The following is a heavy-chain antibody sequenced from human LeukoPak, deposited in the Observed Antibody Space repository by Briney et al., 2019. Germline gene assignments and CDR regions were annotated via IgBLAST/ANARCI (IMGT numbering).Heavy chain of an antibody. Sequence: SETLSLTCTVSGGSISSSSYYWGWIRQPPGKGLEWIGSIYYSGSTYYNPSLKSRVTISVDTSKNQFSLKLSPVTAADTAVYYCAVHDSSGYYLHWGQGTLVTVSS. V-gene: IGHV4-39*01. CDR2: IYYSGST. CDR1: GGSISSSSYY. CDR3: AVHDSSGYYLH. D-gene: IGHD3-22*01. J-gene: IGHJ4*02.